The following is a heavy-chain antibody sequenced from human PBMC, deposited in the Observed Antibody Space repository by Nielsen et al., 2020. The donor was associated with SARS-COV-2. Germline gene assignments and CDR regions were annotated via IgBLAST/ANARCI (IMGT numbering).Heavy chain of an antibody. CDR1: GFTFGDYG. CDR3: SRGNHYDDGWFDP. Sequence: GESLKIFCTASGFTFGDYGTSWFRLAPGKGLEWVGFIRTKSYGATTENAAPVKGRFIISRDDSRGIAYLEMNSLKTEDTGVYYCSRGNHYDDGWFDPWGQGTLVTVSS. CDR2: IRTKSYGATT. J-gene: IGHJ5*02. D-gene: IGHD3-22*01. V-gene: IGHV3-49*03.